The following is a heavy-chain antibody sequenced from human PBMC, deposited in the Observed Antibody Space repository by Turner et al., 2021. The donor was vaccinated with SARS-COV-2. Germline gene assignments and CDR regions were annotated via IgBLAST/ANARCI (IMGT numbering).Heavy chain of an antibody. Sequence: EVQFLESGGGLVEPGGSLIISCGASGITFSRYAMGWVRQDPGKGLEYVLSISGNGVYTFYAGSVRGRFTIYRDNPKNTLYLEMNGLRPGDTAVYYCLSVDDPRFNSDWGWFDPWGQGTLVTVSS. D-gene: IGHD7-27*01. V-gene: IGHV3-23*01. CDR1: GITFSRYA. CDR2: ISGNGVYT. J-gene: IGHJ5*02. CDR3: LSVDDPRFNSDWGWFDP.